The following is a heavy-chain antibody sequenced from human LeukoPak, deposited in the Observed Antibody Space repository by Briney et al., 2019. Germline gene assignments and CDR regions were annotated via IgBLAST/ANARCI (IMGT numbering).Heavy chain of an antibody. CDR2: ISSSSSYI. Sequence: GGSLRLSCAASGFTFSSYSMNWVRQAPGKGLEWVSSISSSSSYIYYADSVKGRFTISRDNAKNSLYLQMNSLRAEDTAVYYCARVDYYGSGSYYNLDYWGQGTLVTVSS. CDR1: GFTFSSYS. V-gene: IGHV3-21*01. CDR3: ARVDYYGSGSYYNLDY. D-gene: IGHD3-10*01. J-gene: IGHJ4*02.